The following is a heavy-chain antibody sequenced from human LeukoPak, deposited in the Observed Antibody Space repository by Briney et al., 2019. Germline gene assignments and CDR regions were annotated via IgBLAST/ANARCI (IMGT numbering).Heavy chain of an antibody. J-gene: IGHJ6*02. CDR3: ATFWGSLECGWLRDAMDV. Sequence: GGSLRLSCAASGFSLSSYWMSWVRRAPGKGLEWVATINEDEREKYFVASVKGRFTIYRDNAKNSLYLQMNSLRAEDTAVYYCATFWGSLECGWLRDAMDVWGQGTTVTVSS. CDR2: INEDEREK. V-gene: IGHV3-7*01. D-gene: IGHD6-19*01. CDR1: GFSLSSYW.